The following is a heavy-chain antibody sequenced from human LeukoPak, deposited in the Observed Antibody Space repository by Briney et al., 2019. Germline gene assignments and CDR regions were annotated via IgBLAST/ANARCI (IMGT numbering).Heavy chain of an antibody. D-gene: IGHD3-10*01. V-gene: IGHV1-24*01. CDR2: FDPEDGET. J-gene: IGHJ5*02. CDR3: ATPPVGYYYGSGRSSWFDP. CDR1: GYTLTELS. Sequence: ASVKVSCKVSGYTLTELSMHWVRQAPGKGLEWMGGFDPEDGETTYAQKFQGRVTMTEDTSTDTAYMELSSLRSEDTAVYYCATPPVGYYYGSGRSSWFDPWGQGTLVTVSS.